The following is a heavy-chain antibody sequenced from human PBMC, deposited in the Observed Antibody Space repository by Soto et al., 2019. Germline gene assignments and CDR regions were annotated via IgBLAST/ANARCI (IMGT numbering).Heavy chain of an antibody. Sequence: SVKVSCKASGYTFTSYGISWVRQAPGQGREWMGWISAYNCNTNTAQKLQGKGSMTTETYTTTDYMALRRLRSDDTAVAYCARDGISDSLYYGMDVWGQGTTVTVSS. V-gene: IGHV1-18*04. J-gene: IGHJ6*02. CDR1: GYTFTSYG. CDR3: ARDGISDSLYYGMDV. D-gene: IGHD1-26*01. CDR2: ISAYNCNT.